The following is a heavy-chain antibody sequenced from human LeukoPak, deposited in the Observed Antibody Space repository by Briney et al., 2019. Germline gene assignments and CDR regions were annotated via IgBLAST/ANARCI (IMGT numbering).Heavy chain of an antibody. CDR2: IYSGGST. CDR3: AREDYDDDGWYFDL. CDR1: GFTVSSNY. J-gene: IGHJ2*01. V-gene: IGHV3-53*01. D-gene: IGHD4-17*01. Sequence: GGSLRLSCAASGFTVSSNYMSWVRQAPGKGLEWVSVIYSGGSTYYADSVKGRFTISRDNAKNTLYLQMTSLRVEDTAEYFCAREDYDDDGWYFDLWGRGALVTVSS.